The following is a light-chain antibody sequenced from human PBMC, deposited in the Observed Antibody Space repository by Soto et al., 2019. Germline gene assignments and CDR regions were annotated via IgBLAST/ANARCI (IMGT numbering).Light chain of an antibody. CDR2: VAS. J-gene: IGKJ5*01. V-gene: IGKV3-20*01. CDR3: NKYASSPPLT. CDR1: QGVSSSY. Sequence: VLTQSAGTLSMSPGETAPLSCRAGQGVSSSYLAWYQQKPGHAPRLXIXVASSRATGIQDRFSGSGSGTDFTLTISRLEREDYAVYYCNKYASSPPLTFGEGRRLDIK.